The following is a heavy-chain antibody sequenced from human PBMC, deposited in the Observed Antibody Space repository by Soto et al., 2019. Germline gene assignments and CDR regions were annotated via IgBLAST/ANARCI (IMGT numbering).Heavy chain of an antibody. CDR1: GGSISSNTYY. CDR3: ARHTLFSLFDA. CDR2: IYSSGST. Sequence: SGHLSLTCTVSGGSISSNTYYWGWIRQSPGKGLEWIGSIYSSGSTYYNPSLKSRVTISVDTSKSQFSLRLSSVTAADTAGYDCARHTLFSLFDACGQGTLVTVSS. D-gene: IGHD2-21*01. J-gene: IGHJ5*02. V-gene: IGHV4-39*01.